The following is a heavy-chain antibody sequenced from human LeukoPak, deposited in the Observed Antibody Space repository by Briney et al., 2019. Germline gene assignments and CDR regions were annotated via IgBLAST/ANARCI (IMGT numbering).Heavy chain of an antibody. CDR1: EFIFTDYV. J-gene: IGHJ4*02. D-gene: IGHD1-26*01. Sequence: PGGSLRLSCTAAEFIFTDYVVSWVRQAPWKGLEWVASIKHDGSNKYYADSVKGRFTISRDNSKNTLYLQMNSLRAEDTAVYYCARGSYHDYWGQGTLVTVSS. CDR3: ARGSYHDY. V-gene: IGHV3-33*08. CDR2: IKHDGSNK.